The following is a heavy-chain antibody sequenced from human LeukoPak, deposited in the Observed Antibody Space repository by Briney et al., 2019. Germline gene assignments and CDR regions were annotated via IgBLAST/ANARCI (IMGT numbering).Heavy chain of an antibody. Sequence: GGSLRLSCAASGFTFSSYSMNWVRQAPGKGLEWVAVISYDGSNKYYADSVKGRFTISRDNSKNTLYLQMNSLRAEDTAVYYCAKADCSGGGCYFDYWGQGTLVTVSS. CDR2: ISYDGSNK. V-gene: IGHV3-30*18. CDR1: GFTFSSYS. J-gene: IGHJ4*02. CDR3: AKADCSGGGCYFDY. D-gene: IGHD2-15*01.